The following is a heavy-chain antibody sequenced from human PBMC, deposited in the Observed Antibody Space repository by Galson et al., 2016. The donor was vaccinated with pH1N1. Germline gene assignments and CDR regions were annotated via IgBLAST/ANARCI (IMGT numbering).Heavy chain of an antibody. CDR1: GYSFTRYW. J-gene: IGHJ3*02. D-gene: IGHD4-17*01. Sequence: QSGAEVKKLGESLEISCKASGYSFTRYWIAWVRQVPGKGLEWVGVVNPGGSTIRYSPPFQGQVTISSDKSINTAYLQWISLKASDTATYYCARQYDFGDYRGDAFDIWGQGTMVIVSS. CDR3: ARQYDFGDYRGDAFDI. CDR2: VNPGGSTI. V-gene: IGHV5-51*03.